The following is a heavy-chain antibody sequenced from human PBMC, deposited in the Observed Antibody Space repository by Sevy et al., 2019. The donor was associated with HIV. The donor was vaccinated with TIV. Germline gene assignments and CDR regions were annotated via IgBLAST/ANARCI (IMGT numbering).Heavy chain of an antibody. D-gene: IGHD5-12*01. CDR1: GGTISSGGYS. Sequence: SETLSLTCAVSGGTISSGGYSWSWIRQPPGKGLEWIGYIYHSGSTYYNPSLKSRVTISVDRSKNQFSLKLSSVTAADTAVYYCARAQRGYSGYDYSLGYYFDYWGQRTLVTVSS. CDR2: IYHSGST. J-gene: IGHJ4*02. CDR3: ARAQRGYSGYDYSLGYYFDY. V-gene: IGHV4-30-2*01.